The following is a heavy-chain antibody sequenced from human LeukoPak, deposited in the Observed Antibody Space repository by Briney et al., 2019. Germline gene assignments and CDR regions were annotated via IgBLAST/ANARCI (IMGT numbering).Heavy chain of an antibody. J-gene: IGHJ4*02. D-gene: IGHD3-10*01. CDR1: GLTFSSYA. CDR2: LSGSGGST. CDR3: ANAYGSGSYYPPNFDY. Sequence: GGSLRLSCAASGLTFSSYAMSWVRQPPGKGLEWVQVLSGSGGSTYYADSVKGRFTISRDNSKNTLYLQMNSLRAEDTAVYYCANAYGSGSYYPPNFDYWGQGTLVTVSS. V-gene: IGHV3-23*01.